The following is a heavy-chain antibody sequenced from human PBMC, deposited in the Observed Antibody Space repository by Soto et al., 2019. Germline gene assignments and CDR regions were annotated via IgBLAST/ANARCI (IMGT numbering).Heavy chain of an antibody. D-gene: IGHD4-4*01. CDR1: GGSISGYY. V-gene: IGHV4-59*12. CDR2: IYYSGST. Sequence: QVQLQESGPGLVKPSETLSLTCTVSGGSISGYYWTWIRQSPGKGLEWIGHIYYSGSTKYNPSLKSRLTMSVDKSKHQFSLRLSSVTAADTAVYYCAMTETTLYNWFDPWGQGTLVTVSS. J-gene: IGHJ5*02. CDR3: AMTETTLYNWFDP.